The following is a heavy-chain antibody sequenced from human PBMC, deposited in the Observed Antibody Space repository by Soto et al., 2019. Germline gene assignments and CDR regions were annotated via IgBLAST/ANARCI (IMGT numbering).Heavy chain of an antibody. CDR3: AKGAGWFEGDSFDI. CDR1: GFTFGSQN. CDR2: ISFSSGPI. J-gene: IGHJ3*02. Sequence: EALLVESGGGLVQPGGSLRLSCAASGFTFGSQNMNWVRQPPGKGLEWIAYISFSSGPIYYADSVKGRFAISRDNDHNSLYLQMNNLTDDDTAVYYCAKGAGWFEGDSFDIWGQGAMVTVSS. V-gene: IGHV3-48*02. D-gene: IGHD3-10*01.